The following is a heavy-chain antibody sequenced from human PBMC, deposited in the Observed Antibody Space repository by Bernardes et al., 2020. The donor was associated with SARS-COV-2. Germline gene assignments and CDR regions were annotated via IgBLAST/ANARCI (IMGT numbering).Heavy chain of an antibody. CDR1: GFTFSSYW. Sequence: GGSLRLSCAASGFTFSSYWMHWVRQAPGKGLVWVSRINSDGSSTIYADSVKGRFTISRDNAKNTLYLQMNSLRAEDTAVYYCAREGYFSGGSCYRRPVALYYYYYGMDVWGQGTTVTVSS. J-gene: IGHJ6*02. D-gene: IGHD2-15*01. CDR2: INSDGSST. V-gene: IGHV3-74*01. CDR3: AREGYFSGGSCYRRPVALYYYYYGMDV.